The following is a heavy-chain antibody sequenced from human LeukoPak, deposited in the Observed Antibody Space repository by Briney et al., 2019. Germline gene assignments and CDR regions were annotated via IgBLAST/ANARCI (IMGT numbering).Heavy chain of an antibody. D-gene: IGHD6-19*01. CDR3: AKDINPLIAVAGPDSPDY. CDR1: GFTFDDYA. J-gene: IGHJ4*02. Sequence: GGSLRLSCAASGFTFDDYAMHWVRQAPGKGLEWVSLISGDGGSTYYADSVKGRFTISRDNSKNSLYLQMNSLRTEDTALYYCAKDINPLIAVAGPDSPDYWGQGTLVTVSS. CDR2: ISGDGGST. V-gene: IGHV3-43*02.